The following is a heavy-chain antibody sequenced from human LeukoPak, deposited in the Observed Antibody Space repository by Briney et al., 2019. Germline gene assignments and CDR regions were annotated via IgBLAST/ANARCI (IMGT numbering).Heavy chain of an antibody. CDR3: AKVGRFLEWSLSDAFDI. D-gene: IGHD3-3*01. J-gene: IGHJ3*02. V-gene: IGHV3-48*03. CDR1: GFTFSSYE. Sequence: GGSLRLSCAASGFTFSSYEMNWVRQAPGKGLEWVSYISSSGSTIYYADSVKGRFTISRDNSKNTLYLQMNSLRAEDTAVYYCAKVGRFLEWSLSDAFDIWGQGTMVTVSS. CDR2: ISSSGSTI.